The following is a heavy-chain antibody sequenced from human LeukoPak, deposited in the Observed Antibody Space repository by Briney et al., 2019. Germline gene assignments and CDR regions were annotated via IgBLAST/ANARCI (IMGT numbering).Heavy chain of an antibody. Sequence: GGSLRLSCAASGFTFNNYVMHWVRQAPGKGLEYVSVISVDGIVTYCANSVKGRFTISRDNSKNTLYLQMGSLRPEDMAVYYCAKMRVTYYDFWSGYSMDVWGKGTTVTVSS. CDR1: GFTFNNYV. CDR2: ISVDGIVT. CDR3: AKMRVTYYDFWSGYSMDV. D-gene: IGHD3-3*01. J-gene: IGHJ6*04. V-gene: IGHV3-64*01.